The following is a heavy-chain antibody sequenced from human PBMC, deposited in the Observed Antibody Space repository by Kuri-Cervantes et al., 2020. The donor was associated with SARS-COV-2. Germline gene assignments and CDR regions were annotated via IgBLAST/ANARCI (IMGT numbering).Heavy chain of an antibody. Sequence: GESLKISCAASGFTFSSYAMSWVRQAPGKGLEWVSVIYSGGSTYYADYVKGRFAISRHNSKNTLYLQMNRLRAEDTAVYYCARGRHGSGITLLYGMDVWGQGTTVTVSS. D-gene: IGHD3-10*01. CDR3: ARGRHGSGITLLYGMDV. J-gene: IGHJ6*02. CDR1: GFTFSSYA. V-gene: IGHV3-66*01. CDR2: IYSGGST.